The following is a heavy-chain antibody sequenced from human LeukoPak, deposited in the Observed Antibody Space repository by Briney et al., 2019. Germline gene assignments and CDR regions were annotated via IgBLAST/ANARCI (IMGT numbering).Heavy chain of an antibody. J-gene: IGHJ4*02. CDR2: IYPGDSDT. CDR3: ARQYYYDSSGYSQGFDY. Sequence: GESLKISCQASGYNFTDCWIGWVRQLPGKGLEWMGIIYPGDSDTRYSPSFQGQVTISADKSISTAYLQWSSLKASDTAMYYCARQYYYDSSGYSQGFDYWGQGTLVIVSS. V-gene: IGHV5-51*01. CDR1: GYNFTDCW. D-gene: IGHD3-22*01.